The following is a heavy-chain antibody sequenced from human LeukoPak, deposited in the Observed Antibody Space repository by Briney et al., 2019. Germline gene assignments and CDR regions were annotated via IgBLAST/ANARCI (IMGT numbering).Heavy chain of an antibody. CDR2: IWYDGSNK. V-gene: IGHV3-33*01. CDR1: GSTFSSYG. J-gene: IGHJ6*04. CDR3: ARDPIAVAGTGGDGMDV. Sequence: GGSLRLSCAASGSTFSSYGMHWVRQAPGKGLEWVAVIWYDGSNKYYADSVKGRFTISRDNSKNTLYLQMNSLRAEDTAVYYCARDPIAVAGTGGDGMDVWGKGTTVTVSS. D-gene: IGHD6-19*01.